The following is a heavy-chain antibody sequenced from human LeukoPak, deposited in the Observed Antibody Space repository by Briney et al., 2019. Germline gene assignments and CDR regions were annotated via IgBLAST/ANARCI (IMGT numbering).Heavy chain of an antibody. CDR1: GGSFSGYY. Sequence: PSETLSLTCAVYGGSFSGYYWSWIRQPPGKGLEWIGEINHSGSTNYNPSLKSRATISVDTSKNQFSLKLSSVTAADTAVYYCARAGGDLDYYYYGMDVWGQGTTVTVSS. V-gene: IGHV4-34*01. D-gene: IGHD4-17*01. CDR3: ARAGGDLDYYYYGMDV. CDR2: INHSGST. J-gene: IGHJ6*02.